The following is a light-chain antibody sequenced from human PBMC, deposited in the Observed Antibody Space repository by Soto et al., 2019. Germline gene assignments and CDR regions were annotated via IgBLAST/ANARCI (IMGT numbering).Light chain of an antibody. J-gene: IGLJ2*01. V-gene: IGLV1-40*01. CDR3: QSYDSCLSVV. CDR1: SSNIGAGYD. CDR2: GNS. Sequence: SVLTQPPSVSGAPGQRVTISCTGSSSNIGAGYDVHWYQQLPGTAPKLLIYGNSNRPSGVPDRFSGSKSGTSASLAITGLQAEDEADYYCQSYDSCLSVVFGGGTKVTVL.